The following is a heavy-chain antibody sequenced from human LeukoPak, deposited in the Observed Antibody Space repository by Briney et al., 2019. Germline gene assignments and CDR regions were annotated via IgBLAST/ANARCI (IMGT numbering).Heavy chain of an antibody. CDR2: IIPIFGTA. D-gene: IGHD2-15*01. CDR1: GGTFSSYA. Sequence: SVKVSCKASGGTFSSYAISWVRQAPGQGLEWMGGIIPIFGTANYAQKFQGRVTITADESTSTAYMELSSLRSEDTAVYYCARRYCSGGSCYSGWFDPWGQGTLVTASS. CDR3: ARRYCSGGSCYSGWFDP. J-gene: IGHJ5*02. V-gene: IGHV1-69*01.